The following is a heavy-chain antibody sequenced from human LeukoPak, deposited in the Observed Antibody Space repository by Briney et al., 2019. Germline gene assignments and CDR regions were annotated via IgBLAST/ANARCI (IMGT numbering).Heavy chain of an antibody. V-gene: IGHV3-66*02. CDR1: GFTVSSYY. Sequence: SGGSLRLSCAASGFTVSSYYMSWVRQAPGKGLEWVSVIYSGGTTYYADSVKGRFTISRDNSKNTLFLQMNSLRAEDTAVYFCARDKNDFWSGSLDYWGQGTLVTVSS. J-gene: IGHJ4*02. CDR2: IYSGGTT. CDR3: ARDKNDFWSGSLDY. D-gene: IGHD3-3*01.